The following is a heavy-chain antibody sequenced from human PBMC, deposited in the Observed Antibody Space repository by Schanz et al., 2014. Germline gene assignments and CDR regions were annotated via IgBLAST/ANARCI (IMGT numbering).Heavy chain of an antibody. Sequence: EVQVVESGGGLVRPGGSLRLSCSGFTVSAYSANWVRQAPGKGLEWVSSISSSGGHIYYADSVKGRFTITRDIAKNSLSLQMNSLRAGDTAVYYCARSMIIVDKAFDYWGQGSLVSVSS. CDR2: ISSSGGHI. J-gene: IGHJ4*02. CDR3: ARSMIIVDKAFDY. V-gene: IGHV3-21*02. CDR1: GFTVSAYS. D-gene: IGHD3-22*01.